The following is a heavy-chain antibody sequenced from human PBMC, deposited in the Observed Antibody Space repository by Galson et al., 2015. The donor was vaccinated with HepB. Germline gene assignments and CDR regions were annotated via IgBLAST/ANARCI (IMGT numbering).Heavy chain of an antibody. CDR2: IYYSGRS. Sequence: LRLSCAASGFTFSDYYMGWIRQPPGKGLEWMGIIYYSGRSFYNPSLKRRVTISVDTSENQFSLKLSSVTAADTAVYYCASLEDDGDYFDYWGQGTLVTVSS. J-gene: IGHJ4*02. V-gene: IGHV4-38-2*01. CDR1: GFTFSDYY. CDR3: ASLEDDGDYFDY. D-gene: IGHD4-17*01.